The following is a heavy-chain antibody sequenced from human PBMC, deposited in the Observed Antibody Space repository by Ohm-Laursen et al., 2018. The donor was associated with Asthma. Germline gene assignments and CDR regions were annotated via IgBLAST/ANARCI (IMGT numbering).Heavy chain of an antibody. CDR1: GVSITSAPYY. D-gene: IGHD4-17*01. Sequence: SQTLSLTSTVSGVSITSAPYYRNWIRQHLGKGLVWIGYIYYSWSTYYNPSLESRVTISLDSSKNQFSLKLSSVTAAGAAVYYCARSDYGEQSVDYWGQGTLVTVSS. CDR2: IYYSWST. J-gene: IGHJ4*02. CDR3: ARSDYGEQSVDY. V-gene: IGHV4-31*03.